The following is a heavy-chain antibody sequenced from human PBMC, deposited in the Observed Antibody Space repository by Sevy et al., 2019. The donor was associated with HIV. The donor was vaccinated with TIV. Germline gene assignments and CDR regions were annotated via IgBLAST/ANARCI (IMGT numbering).Heavy chain of an antibody. CDR2: TKEDGKET. V-gene: IGHV3-7*03. Sequence: GGSLRLSCVASGFTVSNYWMNWVRQAPGMGLEWVATTKEDGKETYYVDSVKGRFTISRDNAKNSLYLQMTSLRAEDTAVYYCARDKNSAMVTPFDFWGQGTLVTVSS. CDR1: GFTVSNYW. J-gene: IGHJ4*02. D-gene: IGHD5-18*01. CDR3: ARDKNSAMVTPFDF.